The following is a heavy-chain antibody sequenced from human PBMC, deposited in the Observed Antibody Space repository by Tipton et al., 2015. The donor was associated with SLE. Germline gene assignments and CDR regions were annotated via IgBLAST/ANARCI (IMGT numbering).Heavy chain of an antibody. J-gene: IGHJ6*02. CDR3: ARGMLTWRGAIIGVDV. V-gene: IGHV4-61*09. Sequence: TLSLTCTVSGGSISSGGYSWNWIGQPAGKGLEWIGYISYGGGTNYNPSLKSRVTMSVDTAKNQFSLKLTSVTAADTAVYYCARGMLTWRGAIIGVDVWGQGTTVNVSS. CDR1: GGSISSGGYS. CDR2: ISYGGGT. D-gene: IGHD5-12*01.